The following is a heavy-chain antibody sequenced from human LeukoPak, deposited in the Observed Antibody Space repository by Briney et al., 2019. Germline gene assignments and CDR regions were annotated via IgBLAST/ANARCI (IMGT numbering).Heavy chain of an antibody. V-gene: IGHV3-23*01. J-gene: IGHJ4*02. CDR3: AKGMRGYYGSGSYYRGDDY. CDR1: GFTFSSYS. Sequence: PGGSLRLSCAASGFTFSSYSMSWVRQAPGKGLEWVSAISGSGGSTYYADSVKGRFTISRDNSKNTLYPQMNSLRAEDTAVYYCAKGMRGYYGSGSYYRGDDYWGQGTLVTVSS. CDR2: ISGSGGST. D-gene: IGHD3-10*01.